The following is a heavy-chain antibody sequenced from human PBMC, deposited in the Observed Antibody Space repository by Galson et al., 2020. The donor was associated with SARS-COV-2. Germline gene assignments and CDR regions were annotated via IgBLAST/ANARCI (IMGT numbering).Heavy chain of an antibody. D-gene: IGHD2-21*02. CDR3: ARDLYNPVAVAAGGGFDY. Sequence: GGSLRLSCDASGLTFSDSAMNWVRQAPGKGLEWVAIISYDGRNKHFAASVRGRFTVSRDNSKITVFLQMNSLGLEDTALYYCARDLYNPVAVAAGGGFDYLGQGTLVTVSS. CDR1: GLTFSDSA. J-gene: IGHJ4*02. V-gene: IGHV3-30*04. CDR2: ISYDGRNK.